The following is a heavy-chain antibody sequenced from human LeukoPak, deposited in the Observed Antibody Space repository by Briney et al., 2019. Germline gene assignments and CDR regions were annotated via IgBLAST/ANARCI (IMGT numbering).Heavy chain of an antibody. D-gene: IGHD3-10*02. J-gene: IGHJ3*02. CDR3: ARHVRAGAFDI. Sequence: GESLKISCKGSGYSFTSYWIGWVRQMPGKGLEWMGIIYPGDSDARYSPSFQGQVTISADKSISIAYLQWSSLKASDTAIYYCARHVRAGAFDIWGQGTMVTVSS. V-gene: IGHV5-51*01. CDR2: IYPGDSDA. CDR1: GYSFTSYW.